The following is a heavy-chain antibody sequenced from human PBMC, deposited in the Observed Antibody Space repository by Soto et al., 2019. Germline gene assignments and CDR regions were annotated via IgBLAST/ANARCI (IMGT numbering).Heavy chain of an antibody. CDR1: GGSISSSSYY. J-gene: IGHJ4*02. CDR2: IYYSGST. CDR3: AMGLSSSWYLVY. V-gene: IGHV4-39*01. Sequence: SESLSLTCTVSGGSISSSSYYWGWIRQPPGKGLEWIGSIYYSGSTYYNPSLKSRVTISVDTSKNQFSLRLSSVTAADTAVYYCAMGLSSSWYLVYWGQGTLVTVSS. D-gene: IGHD6-13*01.